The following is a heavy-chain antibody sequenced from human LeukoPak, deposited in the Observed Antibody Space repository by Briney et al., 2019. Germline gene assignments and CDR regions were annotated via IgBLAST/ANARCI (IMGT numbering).Heavy chain of an antibody. J-gene: IGHJ6*02. CDR2: FYYSGST. CDR3: ARHYTILKYAMDV. CDR1: GGPISTYY. Sequence: SETLSLTCTVSGGPISTYYWSWIRQPPGRGLEWIGYFYYSGSTEYNPSLRSRVTISVDTSKNQFSLKLSSVTAADTAVYYCARHYTILKYAMDVWGQGTTVTVSS. V-gene: IGHV4-59*08. D-gene: IGHD3-3*01.